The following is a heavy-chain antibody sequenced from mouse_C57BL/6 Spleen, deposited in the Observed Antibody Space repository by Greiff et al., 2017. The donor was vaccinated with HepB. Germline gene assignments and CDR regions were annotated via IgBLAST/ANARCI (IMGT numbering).Heavy chain of an antibody. CDR2: INPNNGGT. V-gene: IGHV1-22*01. D-gene: IGHD2-4*01. Sequence: VQLQQSGPELVKPGASVKMSCKASGYTFTDYNMHWVKQSHGKSLEWIGYINPNNGGTSYNQKFKGKATLTVNKSSSTAYMELRSLTSEDSAVYYCACEGLRAWFAYWGQGTLVTVSA. J-gene: IGHJ3*01. CDR3: ACEGLRAWFAY. CDR1: GYTFTDYN.